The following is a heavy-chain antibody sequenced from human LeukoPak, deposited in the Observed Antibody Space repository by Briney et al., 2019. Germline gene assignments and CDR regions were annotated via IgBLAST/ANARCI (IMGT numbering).Heavy chain of an antibody. V-gene: IGHV1-8*01. CDR2: MNPDSGNT. J-gene: IGHJ4*02. CDR1: GYSFINYD. CDR3: ARSTMGARRTNDF. Sequence: GASVKVSCKASGYSFINYDINWVRQATRQGLEWMGWMNPDSGNTGYAQKFQGRVTMTRDTSISTAYMELSSLNSDDTAMYYCARSTMGARRTNDFWGQGTLVTVSS. D-gene: IGHD1-26*01.